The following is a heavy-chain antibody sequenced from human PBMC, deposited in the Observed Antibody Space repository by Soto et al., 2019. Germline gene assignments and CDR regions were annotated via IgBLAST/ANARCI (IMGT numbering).Heavy chain of an antibody. J-gene: IGHJ4*02. CDR2: IIPIFGTS. CDR1: GGSLSNYL. Sequence: QVQLVQSGTEVKKPGSSVQVSCKASGGSLSNYLITWVRQAPGQGLEWMGKIIPIFGTSNSAQRFQGRVTITAVESTSTVYMELSNLRSEDTAVDDGARGGVDTVTFDYWGQGTLVTVSS. V-gene: IGHV1-69*18. CDR3: ARGGVDTVTFDY. D-gene: IGHD5-18*01.